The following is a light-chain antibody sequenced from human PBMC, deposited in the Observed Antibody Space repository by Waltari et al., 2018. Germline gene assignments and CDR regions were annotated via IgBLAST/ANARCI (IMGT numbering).Light chain of an antibody. Sequence: LTQPPSASGTPGQRVTISCSGSSSNIGSNYVYWYQQLPGTAPKPLIYRNNQRPSGVPGRFSGSKSGTSASLAISGLRSEDEADYYCAAWDDSLSGPRVFGGGTKLTVL. CDR2: RNN. V-gene: IGLV1-47*01. CDR1: SSNIGSNY. J-gene: IGLJ3*02. CDR3: AAWDDSLSGPRV.